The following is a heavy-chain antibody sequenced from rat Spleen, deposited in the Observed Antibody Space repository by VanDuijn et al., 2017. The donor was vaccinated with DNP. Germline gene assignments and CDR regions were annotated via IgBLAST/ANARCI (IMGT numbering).Heavy chain of an antibody. J-gene: IGHJ4*01. V-gene: IGHV5S11*01. CDR1: GFTFSNYY. D-gene: IGHD1-4*01. CDR3: ARHSDPGISAMDA. CDR2: ITTGGGYT. Sequence: EVQLVESGGGLVQPGRSIKLSCATSGFTFSNYYMAWVRQAPAKGLEWVASITTGGGYTYYRDSVKGRFTISRDNAKSTLYLQMDSLRSEETATYYCARHSDPGISAMDAWGQGTSVTVSS.